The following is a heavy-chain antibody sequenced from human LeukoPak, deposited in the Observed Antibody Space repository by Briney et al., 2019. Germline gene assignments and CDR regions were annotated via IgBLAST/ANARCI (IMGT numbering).Heavy chain of an antibody. Sequence: SETLPLTCTVSGGSIISYHWSWIRQPAGKGLEWIGRIYTGGTTNYNPSLNSRVTISVDKSKSQFSLKLSSVTAADTAMYYCAREDSAAYCTSTSCYGFDHWGQGILVTVSS. D-gene: IGHD2-2*01. CDR3: AREDSAAYCTSTSCYGFDH. J-gene: IGHJ4*02. CDR1: GGSIISYH. CDR2: IYTGGTT. V-gene: IGHV4-4*07.